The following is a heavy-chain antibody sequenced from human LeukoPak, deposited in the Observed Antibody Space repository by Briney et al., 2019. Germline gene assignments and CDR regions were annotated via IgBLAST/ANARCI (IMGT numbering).Heavy chain of an antibody. CDR3: VRDWGYDSSGYWQKYFDT. D-gene: IGHD3-22*01. CDR2: ISSSTAYT. J-gene: IGHJ4*02. Sequence: GGSLRLSCGASGFIFSTYSMTWVRQAPGKGLEWVASISSSTAYTSYADSVKGRFTISRDNAKNSLFLQMNSLRAEDTAVYYCVRDWGYDSSGYWQKYFDTWGQGTLVTVSS. V-gene: IGHV3-21*06. CDR1: GFIFSTYS.